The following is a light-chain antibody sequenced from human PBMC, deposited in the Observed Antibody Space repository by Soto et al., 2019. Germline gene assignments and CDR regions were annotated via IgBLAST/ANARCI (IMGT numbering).Light chain of an antibody. Sequence: QSALTQPASVSGSPGQSITISCTGTSRDIGGYDYVSWYRQHPGKAPELIIYDVTNRPSGVFNRFSASKSGNAASLTISGLQADDEADYYCSSYTTSSQWVFGGGTKLTVL. CDR3: SSYTTSSQWV. V-gene: IGLV2-14*03. CDR2: DVT. CDR1: SRDIGGYDY. J-gene: IGLJ3*02.